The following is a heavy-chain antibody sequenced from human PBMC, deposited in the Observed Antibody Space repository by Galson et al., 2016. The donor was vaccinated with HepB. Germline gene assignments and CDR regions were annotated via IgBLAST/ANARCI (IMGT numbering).Heavy chain of an antibody. Sequence: SLRLSCAGSGYTFGGSWMQWVRQAPGKGPVWVAHIDNDGTRTTYADSVKGRFTISRDNAKSTLYLQMKSLRVDDTAVYYCVRDWYGDHTWGQGTLVTVSA. D-gene: IGHD3-10*01. J-gene: IGHJ4*02. CDR1: GYTFGGSW. CDR3: VRDWYGDHT. V-gene: IGHV3-74*01. CDR2: IDNDGTRT.